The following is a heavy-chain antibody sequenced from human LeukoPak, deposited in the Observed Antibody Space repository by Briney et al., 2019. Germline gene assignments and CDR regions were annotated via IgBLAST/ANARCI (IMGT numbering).Heavy chain of an antibody. Sequence: SETLSLTCTVSGGSISSYYWSWIRQPPGKGLEWIGYIYYSGSTNYNPSLKSRVTISVDTSKNQFSLKLSSVTAADTAVFYCASSGGYNYGYGVFDYWGQGTLVTVSS. D-gene: IGHD5-18*01. J-gene: IGHJ4*02. V-gene: IGHV4-59*01. CDR1: GGSISSYY. CDR2: IYYSGST. CDR3: ASSGGYNYGYGVFDY.